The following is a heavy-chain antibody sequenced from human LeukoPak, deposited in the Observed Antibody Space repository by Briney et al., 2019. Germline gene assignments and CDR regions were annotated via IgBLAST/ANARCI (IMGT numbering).Heavy chain of an antibody. J-gene: IGHJ6*02. V-gene: IGHV5-51*01. CDR1: GHSFTSYW. CDR3: ARLGLGDGYNSDHYYYYYGMDV. D-gene: IGHD5-24*01. CDR2: IYPGDSDT. Sequence: GESLKISCKGSGHSFTSYWIGWVRQMPGKGLEWMGIIYPGDSDTRYSPSFQGQVTISADKSISTAYLQWSSLKASDTAMYYCARLGLGDGYNSDHYYYYYGMDVWGQGTTVTVSS.